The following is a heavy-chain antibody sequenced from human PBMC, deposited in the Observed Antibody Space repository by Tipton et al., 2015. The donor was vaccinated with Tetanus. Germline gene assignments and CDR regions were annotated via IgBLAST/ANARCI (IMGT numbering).Heavy chain of an antibody. CDR1: GSSITSTTHY. CDR3: ARQDTLNYYYVGYFHD. Sequence: GLVKPSETLSLTCTVSGSSITSTTHYWGWIRQAPGKGLEWIGIIYYSGSTYYNASLRSRVTISVDTSKNQFSLQLRSVTAADTADYYCARQDTLNYYYVGYFHDWGQGTLVTVSS. D-gene: IGHD3-22*01. J-gene: IGHJ1*01. CDR2: IYYSGST. V-gene: IGHV4-39*01.